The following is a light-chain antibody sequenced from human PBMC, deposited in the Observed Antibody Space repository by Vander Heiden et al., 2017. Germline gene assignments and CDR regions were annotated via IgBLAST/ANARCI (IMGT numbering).Light chain of an antibody. CDR1: SSDVGSYNL. Sequence: QSALTQPASVSGSPGQSITISCTGTSSDVGSYNLVSWYQQHPGKAPKLMIYEVSKRPSGVSNRFSGSKSGNTVSLTISGLQAEDEADYYCCSYAGSSTWVFGGGTKLTGL. V-gene: IGLV2-23*02. J-gene: IGLJ3*02. CDR3: CSYAGSSTWV. CDR2: EVS.